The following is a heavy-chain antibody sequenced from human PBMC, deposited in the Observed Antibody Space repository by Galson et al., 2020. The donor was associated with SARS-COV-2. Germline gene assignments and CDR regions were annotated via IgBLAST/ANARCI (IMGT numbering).Heavy chain of an antibody. D-gene: IGHD4-17*01. V-gene: IGHV1-8*01. CDR3: ARSYDDFATWFDP. J-gene: IGHJ5*02. CDR2: MNPNSGNT. Sequence: ASVKVSCKASGYTFTHYEINWVRQAPGQGLEWMGWMNPNSGNTGYAQKFQGRVTMTRTTSISTAYMELNSLTSEDTAVYYCARSYDDFATWFDPWGQGTLVTVSS. CDR1: GYTFTHYE.